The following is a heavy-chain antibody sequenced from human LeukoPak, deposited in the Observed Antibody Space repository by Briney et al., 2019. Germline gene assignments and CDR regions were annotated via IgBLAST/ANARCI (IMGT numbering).Heavy chain of an antibody. CDR2: SGTVGDT. V-gene: IGHV3-13*04. Sequence: GGSLRLSCAASGFTSSAYDMHWVRQITGGGLEWVSTSGTVGDTFYSASVKGRFTISRENAKNSVHLQMNSLRVEDSAIYFCVRAAMPYIINGRRFDYWGQGTLVTVSS. CDR1: GFTSSAYD. CDR3: VRAAMPYIINGRRFDY. J-gene: IGHJ4*02. D-gene: IGHD2-2*01.